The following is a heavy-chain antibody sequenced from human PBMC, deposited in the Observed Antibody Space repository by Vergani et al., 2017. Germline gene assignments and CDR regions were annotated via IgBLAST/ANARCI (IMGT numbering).Heavy chain of an antibody. V-gene: IGHV1-3*01. J-gene: IGHJ4*02. CDR3: ARDSGFSANLDY. CDR2: INAGNGNT. D-gene: IGHD1-14*01. Sequence: QVQLVQSGAEVKKPGASVKVSCKASGYTFTSYAMHWVRQAPGQRLEWMGWINAGNGNTKYSQKFQGRVTITRDTSASTAYMELSSLRSEDTAVYYCARDSGFSANLDYWGQGTLVTVSS. CDR1: GYTFTSYA.